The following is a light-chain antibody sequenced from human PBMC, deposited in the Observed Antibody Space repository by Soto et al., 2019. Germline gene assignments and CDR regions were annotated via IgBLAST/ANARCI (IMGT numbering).Light chain of an antibody. J-gene: IGLJ1*01. V-gene: IGLV2-14*03. CDR1: SSDVGGFNY. CDR2: DVT. Sequence: QSALTQPASVSGSPGQSITISCTGTSSDVGGFNYVSWYQQHPGKAPNLMIYDVTNRPSGVSYRFSGSKSGNTASLTISGLQAEDEADYYCNSYTGSSTYVFGTGTKVTVL. CDR3: NSYTGSSTYV.